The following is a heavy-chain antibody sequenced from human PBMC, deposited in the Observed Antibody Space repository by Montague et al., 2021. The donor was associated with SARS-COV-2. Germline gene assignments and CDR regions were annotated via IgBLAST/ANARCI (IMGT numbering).Heavy chain of an antibody. V-gene: IGHV4-34*01. D-gene: IGHD3-10*01. J-gene: IGHJ6*02. CDR1: GGSLSGYY. CDR3: ASGIYPSGSYYNRYYYGLNI. Sequence: SETLSLTCAVYGGSLSGYYWSWIRQPPEKGLEWIGEINHSANTKYNPSLKSPVTISIDTSKNQFSLKMTSVTAADTATYYCASGIYPSGSYYNRYYYGLNIWGPGDTVIVSS. CDR2: INHSANT.